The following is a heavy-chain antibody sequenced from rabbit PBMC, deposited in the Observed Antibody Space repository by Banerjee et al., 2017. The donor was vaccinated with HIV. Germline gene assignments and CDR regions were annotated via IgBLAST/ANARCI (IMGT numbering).Heavy chain of an antibody. V-gene: IGHV1S45*01. CDR2: INTSSGNT. CDR1: GFSFSNKYV. D-gene: IGHD3-3*01. J-gene: IGHJ3*01. Sequence: QEQLVESGGGLVQPEGSLTLTCTASGFSFSNKYVMCWVRQAPGKGLEWIACINTSSGNTVYATWVNGRFTISKTSSTTVTLQMTTVTAADTATYFCARVWALWGQGTLVTVS. CDR3: ARVWAL.